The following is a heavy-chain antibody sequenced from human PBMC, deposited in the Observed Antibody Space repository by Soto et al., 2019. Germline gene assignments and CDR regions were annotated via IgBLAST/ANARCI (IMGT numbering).Heavy chain of an antibody. CDR1: GLSFNTTW. CDR3: ARDRGPHSLHY. Sequence: PWWSMGLSCAVCGLSFNTTWMTWVRQAPGKGLEWLASINQDGSATYYVDSVKGRFTISRDNAKNSLYLQLNSLRAEDSATYYCARDRGPHSLHYWGQGTLVTVSS. CDR2: INQDGSAT. J-gene: IGHJ4*02. D-gene: IGHD2-15*01. V-gene: IGHV3-7*03.